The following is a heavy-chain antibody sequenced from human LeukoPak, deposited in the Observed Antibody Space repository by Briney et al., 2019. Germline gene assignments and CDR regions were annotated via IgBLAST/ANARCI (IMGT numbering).Heavy chain of an antibody. D-gene: IGHD6-13*01. Sequence: ASVKVSCKASGYXFTGYYIRWVRQAPGQGLEWMGWINPNSGGTNYAQKFQGRVTMTRDTSISTAYMGLSRLRSDDTAVYYCARVAGRYSSSWYPYDYWGQGTLVTVSS. CDR2: INPNSGGT. CDR1: GYXFTGYY. J-gene: IGHJ4*02. V-gene: IGHV1-2*02. CDR3: ARVAGRYSSSWYPYDY.